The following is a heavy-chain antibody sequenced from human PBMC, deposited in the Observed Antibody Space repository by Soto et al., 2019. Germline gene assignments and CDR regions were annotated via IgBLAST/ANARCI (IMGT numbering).Heavy chain of an antibody. D-gene: IGHD2-15*01. Sequence: SETLSLTYTVSGGSIANNNYFWGWVRQPPGKGLEWIGSAAYSGGTYKNPSLKSRVTVSVDTSKNQFSLKLTSVTAADTAVYYCAKVVVGATSHSDFDSWGQGTLVTVSS. CDR1: GGSIANNNYF. J-gene: IGHJ4*02. CDR3: AKVVVGATSHSDFDS. V-gene: IGHV4-39*01. CDR2: AAYSGGT.